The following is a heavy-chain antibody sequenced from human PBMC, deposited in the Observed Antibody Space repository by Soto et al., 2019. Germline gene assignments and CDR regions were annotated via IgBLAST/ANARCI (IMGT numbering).Heavy chain of an antibody. CDR1: EFTFSNFA. Sequence: GGSLRLSCAASEFTFSNFAMSWVRQAPGKGLEWISGISGSGGSTYYLDSVKGRFAISRDNSKNTLYLQMNSLRVEDTALYYCAKLRGFIAVAGALDVWGLATRVTVSS. CDR2: ISGSGGST. V-gene: IGHV3-23*01. D-gene: IGHD6-19*01. J-gene: IGHJ4*02. CDR3: AKLRGFIAVAGALDV.